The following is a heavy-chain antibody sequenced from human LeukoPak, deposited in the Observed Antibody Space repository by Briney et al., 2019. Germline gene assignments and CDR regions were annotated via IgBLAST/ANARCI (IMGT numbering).Heavy chain of an antibody. J-gene: IGHJ4*02. V-gene: IGHV3-53*01. Sequence: PGGSLRLSCAASGFTVSSNDMSWVRQAPGKGLEWVSSIYSGGGTYYADSVKGRFTISRDNSKNTLYLQMNSLRAEDTAMYYCATGWNWNLDYWGQGTLVTVSS. D-gene: IGHD1-1*01. CDR1: GFTVSSND. CDR2: IYSGGGT. CDR3: ATGWNWNLDY.